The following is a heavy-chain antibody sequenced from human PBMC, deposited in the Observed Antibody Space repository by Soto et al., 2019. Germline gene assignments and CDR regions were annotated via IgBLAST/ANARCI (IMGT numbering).Heavy chain of an antibody. D-gene: IGHD3-10*01. V-gene: IGHV5-51*01. CDR2: IYPGDSDT. Sequence: GESLKISCKGSGYSFTSYWIGWVRQMPGKGLEWMGIIYPGDSDTRYSPSFQGQVTISADKSISTAYLQWSSLKASDTATYYCARLPATMVRGVMLWFDPWGQGTLVTVSS. CDR3: ARLPATMVRGVMLWFDP. CDR1: GYSFTSYW. J-gene: IGHJ5*02.